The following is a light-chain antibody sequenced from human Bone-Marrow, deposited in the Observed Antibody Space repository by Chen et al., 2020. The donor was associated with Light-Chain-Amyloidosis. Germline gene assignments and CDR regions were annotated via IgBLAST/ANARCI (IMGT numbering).Light chain of an antibody. CDR2: DGE. CDR3: SSYTSTSTLYV. Sequence: SALTQPASVSGSPGQSITISCTGTNNDVGHYNYFSWYQQHPGKAPKLIIYDGENRPSGVSNRFSGSKSGNPASLTISGLQAGDEADYYCSSYTSTSTLYVFGTGTKVTVL. CDR1: NNDVGHYNY. J-gene: IGLJ1*01. V-gene: IGLV2-14*03.